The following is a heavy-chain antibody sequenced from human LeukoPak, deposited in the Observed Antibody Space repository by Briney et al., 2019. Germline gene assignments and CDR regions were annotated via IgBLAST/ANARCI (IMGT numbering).Heavy chain of an antibody. Sequence: GGSLRLSCVASGFSFSAYGMDWVRQAPGKGLEWVSHISDNGGTIYYADSVKDRLTIFRDNPKNSLYLHMNSLRAEDTAVYYCVRWGATGFADHWGQETLVAVSS. J-gene: IGHJ4*02. CDR1: GFSFSAYG. V-gene: IGHV3-48*03. CDR3: VRWGATGFADH. CDR2: ISDNGGTI. D-gene: IGHD3-16*01.